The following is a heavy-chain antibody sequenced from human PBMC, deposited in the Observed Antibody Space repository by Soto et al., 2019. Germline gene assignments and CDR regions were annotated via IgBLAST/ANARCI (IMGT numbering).Heavy chain of an antibody. Sequence: EVQLVESGGGLVKPGGSLRLSCAASGFTFSSYSMNWVRQAPGKGLEWVSSISSSSSYIYYADSVKGRFTISRDNAKNSLYLQMNGLRAEDTAVYYCARGLFYYDSSVYYGYWGQGTLVTVSS. D-gene: IGHD3-22*01. CDR2: ISSSSSYI. CDR1: GFTFSSYS. J-gene: IGHJ4*02. V-gene: IGHV3-21*01. CDR3: ARGLFYYDSSVYYGY.